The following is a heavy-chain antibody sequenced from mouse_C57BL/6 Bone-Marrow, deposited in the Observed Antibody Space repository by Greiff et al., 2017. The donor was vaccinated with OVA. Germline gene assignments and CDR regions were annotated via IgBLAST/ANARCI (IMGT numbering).Heavy chain of an antibody. CDR3: ARLCSSHLFDY. D-gene: IGHD1-1*01. V-gene: IGHV5-6*02. CDR2: ISSGGSYT. Sequence: EVMLVESGGDLVKPGGSLKLSCAASGFTFSSYGMSWVRQTPDKRLEWVATISSGGSYTYYPDSVKGRFTISRDNAKNTLYLQMSSLKSEDTAMYYCARLCSSHLFDYWGQGTTLTVSS. CDR1: GFTFSSYG. J-gene: IGHJ2*01.